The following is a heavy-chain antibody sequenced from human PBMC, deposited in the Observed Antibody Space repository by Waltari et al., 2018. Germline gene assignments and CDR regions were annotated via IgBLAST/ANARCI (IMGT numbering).Heavy chain of an antibody. D-gene: IGHD2-2*01. Sequence: QVQLVQSGAEVKKPGSSVKVSCKASGGTFSSYAISWVRQAPGQGLEWMGGIIPILGIANYAQKFQGRVTITADESTSTAYMELSSLRSEDTAVYYCARDGPHCSSTSCYEGYYMDVWGKGTTVTV. J-gene: IGHJ6*03. V-gene: IGHV1-69*04. CDR2: IIPILGIA. CDR3: ARDGPHCSSTSCYEGYYMDV. CDR1: GGTFSSYA.